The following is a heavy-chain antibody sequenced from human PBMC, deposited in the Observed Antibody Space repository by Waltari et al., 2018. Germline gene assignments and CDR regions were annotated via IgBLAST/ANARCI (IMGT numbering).Heavy chain of an antibody. D-gene: IGHD2-15*01. CDR1: GFTFSSYA. CDR3: ARDSSPLAAYFDY. Sequence: QVQLVESGGGVFQPGRSRRLYCAASGFTFSSYAMHWVRQAPGKGLEWVALISFDGSNKYYADSVKVRFTISRDNSNNTLYLQMNSLRAEDTAVYYCARDSSPLAAYFDYWGQGTLVTVSS. J-gene: IGHJ4*02. V-gene: IGHV3-30*01. CDR2: ISFDGSNK.